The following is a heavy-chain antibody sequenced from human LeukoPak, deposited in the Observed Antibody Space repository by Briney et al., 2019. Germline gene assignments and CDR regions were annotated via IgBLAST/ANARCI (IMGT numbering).Heavy chain of an antibody. J-gene: IGHJ6*03. V-gene: IGHV1-69*06. CDR1: GGTFSSYA. CDR3: ARVVGLTGYSSSWYSGYYMDV. Sequence: GASVKVSCKASGGTFSSYAISWVRQAPGQGLEWMGGIIPIFGTTNYAQKFQDRVTITADKSTSTAYMELSSLRSEDTAVYYCARVVGLTGYSSSWYSGYYMDVWGKGTTVTVSS. D-gene: IGHD6-13*01. CDR2: IIPIFGTT.